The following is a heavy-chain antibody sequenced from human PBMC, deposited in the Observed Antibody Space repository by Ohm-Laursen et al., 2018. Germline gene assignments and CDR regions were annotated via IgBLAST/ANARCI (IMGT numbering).Heavy chain of an antibody. J-gene: IGHJ4*02. Sequence: TQTLTLTYTFSGFSLSTSKMCVNWIRQPPGKALEWLGRIDWDDEKYYSTYLKTRLTISKDTSKNQVVLTMTNMDPVDTAMYYCARIVAGPDYFDYWGQGALVTVSS. D-gene: IGHD5-12*01. V-gene: IGHV2-70*11. CDR1: GFSLSTSKMC. CDR2: IDWDDEK. CDR3: ARIVAGPDYFDY.